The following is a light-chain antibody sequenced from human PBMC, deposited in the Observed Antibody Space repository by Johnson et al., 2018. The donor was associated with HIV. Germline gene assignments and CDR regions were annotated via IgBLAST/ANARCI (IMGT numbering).Light chain of an antibody. J-gene: IGLJ1*01. CDR1: TSNIGSNY. V-gene: IGLV1-51*01. CDR3: GTWDGTLSGF. Sequence: QSVLTQPPSVSAAPGQKINISCSGSTSNIGSNYVSWYQQLPGTATKLLIYDTNKRPSGIPDRFSGSKSGTSATLGITGLQAGDEADYYCGTWDGTLSGFFGTWTKFPVL. CDR2: DTN.